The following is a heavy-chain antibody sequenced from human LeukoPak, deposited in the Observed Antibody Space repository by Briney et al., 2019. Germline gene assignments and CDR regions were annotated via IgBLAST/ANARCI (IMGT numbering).Heavy chain of an antibody. D-gene: IGHD2-21*01. J-gene: IGHJ4*02. V-gene: IGHV3-23*01. CDR3: AKRGGDDSFDY. Sequence: GGSLRLSCAASGFTFSNYAMSWVRQAPGKGLEWVSALSGSGGSTYYADSVEGRFTISRDKSENTLYLQMNSLRAEDTAVYYCAKRGGDDSFDYWGQGTLVTVSS. CDR2: LSGSGGST. CDR1: GFTFSNYA.